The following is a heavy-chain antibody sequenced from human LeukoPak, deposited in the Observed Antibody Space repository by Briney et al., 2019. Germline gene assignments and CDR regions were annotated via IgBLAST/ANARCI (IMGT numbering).Heavy chain of an antibody. CDR3: ARYSSSWDDAFDI. CDR1: GFTFSSYW. V-gene: IGHV3-7*01. CDR2: IKQDGSEK. D-gene: IGHD6-13*01. J-gene: IGHJ3*02. Sequence: GGSLRLSCAASGFTFSSYWMSWVRQAPGKGLEWVANIKQDGSEKYYVDSVKGRFTISRDNAKNSLYLQMNSLRAEDTAVYYCARYSSSWDDAFDIWGQGTMVTVSS.